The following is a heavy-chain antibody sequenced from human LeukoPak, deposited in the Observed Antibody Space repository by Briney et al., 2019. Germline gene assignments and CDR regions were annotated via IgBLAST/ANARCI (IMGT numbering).Heavy chain of an antibody. CDR3: ASPTSDYEGWFDP. CDR2: IYYSGST. D-gene: IGHD1-26*01. V-gene: IGHV4-39*07. CDR1: GGSISSSSYY. Sequence: SETLSLTCTVSGGSISSSSYYWGWIRQPPGKGLEWIGSIYYSGSTYYNPSLKSRVTISVDTSKNQFSLKLSSVTAADTAVYYCASPTSDYEGWFDPWGQGTLVTVSS. J-gene: IGHJ5*02.